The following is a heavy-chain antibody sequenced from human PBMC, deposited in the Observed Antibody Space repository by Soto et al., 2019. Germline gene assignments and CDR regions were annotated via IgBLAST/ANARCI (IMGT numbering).Heavy chain of an antibody. J-gene: IGHJ4*02. V-gene: IGHV3-15*07. CDR2: IKSKTDGGTT. CDR1: GFTFSNAW. CDR3: TTDPGDIVVVPAAIGGIDY. Sequence: GGSLRLSCAASGFTFSNAWMNWVRQAPGKGLEWVGRIKSKTDGGTTDYAAPVKGRFTISRDDSKNTLYLQMNSLKTEDTAVYYCTTDPGDIVVVPAAIGGIDYWGQGTLVTVSS. D-gene: IGHD2-2*02.